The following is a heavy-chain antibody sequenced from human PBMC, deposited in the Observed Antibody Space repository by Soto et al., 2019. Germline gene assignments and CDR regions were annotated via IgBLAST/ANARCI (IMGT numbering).Heavy chain of an antibody. CDR1: GHTFTGYY. J-gene: IGHJ6*02. V-gene: IGHV1-2*02. Sequence: VASVKVSCKASGHTFTGYYIHWVREAPGQGLEWMGWINPQTGGTSYAQKFQGRVTLSRDTSINTAYLELSRLTFDGAAVYFCARERYQVISDGMDVWGQGTTVTVSS. D-gene: IGHD2-2*01. CDR2: INPQTGGT. CDR3: ARERYQVISDGMDV.